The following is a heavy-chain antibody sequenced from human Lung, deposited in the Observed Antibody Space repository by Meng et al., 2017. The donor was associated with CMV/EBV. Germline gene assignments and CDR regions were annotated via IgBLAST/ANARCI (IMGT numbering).Heavy chain of an antibody. J-gene: IGHJ4*02. D-gene: IGHD3-22*01. CDR3: ARVFGDITGYVFDD. V-gene: IGHV6-1*01. CDR1: GDRVSSNSAT. CDR2: TYYKSKWNH. Sequence: SQXXXLTXAISGDRVSSNSATWNWIRQSPSRGLEWLGRTYYKSKWNHDYAVSVKSRISFNPDTSKNQFSLQLSSVTPEDTAVYYCARVFGDITGYVFDDWGQGXLVTVSS.